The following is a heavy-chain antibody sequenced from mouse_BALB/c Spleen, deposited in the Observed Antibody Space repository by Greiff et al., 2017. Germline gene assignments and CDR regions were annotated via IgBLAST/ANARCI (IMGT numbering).Heavy chain of an antibody. J-gene: IGHJ3*01. Sequence: QVQLKESGAELVRPGTSVKVSCKASGYAFTNYLIEWVKQRPGQGLEWIGVINPGSGGTNYNEKFKGKATLTADKSSSTAYMQLSSLTSDDSAVYFCARWGYYDYDSSAWFAYWGQGTLVTVSA. D-gene: IGHD2-4*01. CDR2: INPGSGGT. CDR3: ARWGYYDYDSSAWFAY. CDR1: GYAFTNYL. V-gene: IGHV1-54*01.